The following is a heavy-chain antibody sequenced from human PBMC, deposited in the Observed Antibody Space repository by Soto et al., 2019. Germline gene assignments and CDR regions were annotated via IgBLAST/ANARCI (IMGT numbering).Heavy chain of an antibody. Sequence: SETLSLTCAVHGGSFSGYYWSWIRQPPGKGLEWIGEISHSGSTNYNPPLKSRVTILVDTTKNQFSLKVTSVTAADTAVYYCARLCSDGSCHSSSDYWGQGTLVTVSS. V-gene: IGHV4-34*01. CDR2: ISHSGST. J-gene: IGHJ4*02. CDR3: ARLCSDGSCHSSSDY. CDR1: GGSFSGYY. D-gene: IGHD2-15*01.